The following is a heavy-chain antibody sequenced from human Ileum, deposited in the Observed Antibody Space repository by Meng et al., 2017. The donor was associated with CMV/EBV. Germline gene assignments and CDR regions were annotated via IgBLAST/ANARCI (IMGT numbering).Heavy chain of an antibody. J-gene: IGHJ4*02. D-gene: IGHD2-2*01. V-gene: IGHV4-4*02. CDR3: ATVRGGCSRTSCYHEN. CDR1: GLSISSNYW. Sequence: QVQLQESGPGLVKPSGTLSLTCGVSGLSISSNYWWTWARQPPGKGLEWIGESDHSGNTYYNPSLKSRVTISVDKSKNLFSLNVNSVTAADTAVYYCATVRGGCSRTSCYHENWGQGTLVTVSS. CDR2: SDHSGNT.